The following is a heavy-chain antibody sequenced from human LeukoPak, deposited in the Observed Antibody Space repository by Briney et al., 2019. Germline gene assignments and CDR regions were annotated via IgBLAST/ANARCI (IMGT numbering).Heavy chain of an antibody. V-gene: IGHV3-74*01. Sequence: GGSLRLSCAASGFTLSNYWMHWVRQVPGKGLVWVTRISSDGISTSYADSVKGRFTVSRDNAKNTLYLQMNSLRAEDTAVYYCVRAPSGGWDGWFDPWGQGTLVTVSS. CDR3: VRAPSGGWDGWFDP. J-gene: IGHJ5*02. D-gene: IGHD2-15*01. CDR2: ISSDGIST. CDR1: GFTLSNYW.